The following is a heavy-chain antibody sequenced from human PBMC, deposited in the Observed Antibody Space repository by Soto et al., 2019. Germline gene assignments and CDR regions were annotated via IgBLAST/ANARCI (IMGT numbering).Heavy chain of an antibody. Sequence: QVHLVQSGAEVKKSGASVKVSCKGSGYDFTTYGITWVRQAPGQGLEWMAWISAHNGNTDYAQKLQGRVTVTRDTSTSTAYMQLRSLRSDHTAVYYCARGRYGAYWGKGALVTVSS. CDR2: ISAHNGNT. D-gene: IGHD3-10*01. V-gene: IGHV1-18*01. CDR1: GYDFTTYG. J-gene: IGHJ4*02. CDR3: ARGRYGAY.